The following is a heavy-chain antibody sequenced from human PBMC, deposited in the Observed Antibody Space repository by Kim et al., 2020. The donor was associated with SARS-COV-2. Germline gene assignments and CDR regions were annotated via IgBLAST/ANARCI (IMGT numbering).Heavy chain of an antibody. V-gene: IGHV3-74*01. D-gene: IGHD3-10*01. J-gene: IGHJ4*02. CDR1: GFTFSSSW. CDR2: MRGDGSVI. Sequence: GGSLRLSCAASGFTFSSSWMHWVRQAPGEGLMWVSRMRGDGSVINYADSVKGLFTVSRDNAKNTLYLQMNRLGVEDTALYYWATSGKFRVDNWCQRTLV. CDR3: ATSGKFRVDN.